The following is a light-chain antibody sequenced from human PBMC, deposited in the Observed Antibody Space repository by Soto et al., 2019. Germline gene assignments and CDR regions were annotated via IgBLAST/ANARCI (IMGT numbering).Light chain of an antibody. J-gene: IGLJ3*02. V-gene: IGLV1-40*01. Sequence: QSVLTQPPSVSGAPGQRVTISCTGSNSNIGAGYDVHWYQQLPRIAPKLLIYGNNIRPSGVHDRFSGSKFATSAYLTISGLQAEDEAEYYCQSQDGSLSVSVFGGGTKVTVL. CDR1: NSNIGAGYD. CDR3: QSQDGSLSVSV. CDR2: GNN.